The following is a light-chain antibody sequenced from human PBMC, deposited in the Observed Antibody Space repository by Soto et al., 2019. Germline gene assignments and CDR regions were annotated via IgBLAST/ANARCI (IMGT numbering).Light chain of an antibody. J-gene: IGKJ5*01. Sequence: EIQMTHAPSTLDASVLDRVTITFLASQSIGDSLAWYQQKPGKARKLLIYAASTLQSGVPSRFSGSGSGTEFTLTISSLQPEDFATYYCQQLNSYPPINCGKGKRREIK. CDR1: QSIGDS. CDR2: AAS. CDR3: QQLNSYPPIN. V-gene: IGKV1-9*01.